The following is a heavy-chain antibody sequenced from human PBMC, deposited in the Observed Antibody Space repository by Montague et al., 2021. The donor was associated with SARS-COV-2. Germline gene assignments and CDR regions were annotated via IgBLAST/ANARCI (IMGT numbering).Heavy chain of an antibody. J-gene: IGHJ4*02. D-gene: IGHD3-22*01. V-gene: IGHV4-39*01. Sequence: SETLSLTYTVSGGSISSSSYYWGWIRQPPGKGLEWIGSIYYSGSTYYNPSLKSRVTISVDTSKNQFSLKLSSVTAADTAVYYCARHGKTRIAMIVVVIGCFDYWGQGTLVTVSS. CDR2: IYYSGST. CDR1: GGSISSSSYY. CDR3: ARHGKTRIAMIVVVIGCFDY.